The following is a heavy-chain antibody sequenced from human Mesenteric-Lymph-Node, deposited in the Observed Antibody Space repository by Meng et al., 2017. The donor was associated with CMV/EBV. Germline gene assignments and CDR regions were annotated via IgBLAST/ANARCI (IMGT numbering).Heavy chain of an antibody. CDR1: GFTFSSYA. V-gene: IGHV3-23*01. D-gene: IGHD3-9*01. CDR2: ISGSGGST. CDR3: ARDQSGVLTGWDRMNWFDP. Sequence: GESLKISCAASGFTFSSYAMSWVRQAPGKGLEWVSAISGSGGSTYYADSVEGRFTISRDNSNNTLSLQMNSLRADDTAVYYCARDQSGVLTGWDRMNWFDPWGQGTLVTVSS. J-gene: IGHJ5*02.